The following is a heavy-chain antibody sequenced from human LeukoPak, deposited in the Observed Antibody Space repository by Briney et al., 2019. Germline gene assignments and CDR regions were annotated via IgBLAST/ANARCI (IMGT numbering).Heavy chain of an antibody. Sequence: GGSVRLFYAASGFTFSDYTMLWVRQAPGKGLEWVSSISGGSRSIHYVDSARGRFHIPRDNAQNSLYLQMNSLRAEDTAVYYCARDHCYCGGDCFVDYWGQGTLVTVSS. V-gene: IGHV3-21*01. CDR1: GFTFSDYT. CDR3: ARDHCYCGGDCFVDY. J-gene: IGHJ4*02. CDR2: ISGGSRSI. D-gene: IGHD2-21*02.